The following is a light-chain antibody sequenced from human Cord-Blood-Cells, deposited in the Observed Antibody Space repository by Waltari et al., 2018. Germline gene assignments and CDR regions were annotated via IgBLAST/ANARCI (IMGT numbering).Light chain of an antibody. V-gene: IGLV2-14*01. CDR2: DVS. J-gene: IGLJ3*02. Sequence: QSALTQPASVSGSPGQSITIPCTGTNSDVGGYNYVSWYQQHPVKAPKLTIYDVSNRPSGVSNRFSGSKSGNTASLTISGLQAEDEADYYCSSYTSSSSWVFGGGTKLTVL. CDR3: SSYTSSSSWV. CDR1: NSDVGGYNY.